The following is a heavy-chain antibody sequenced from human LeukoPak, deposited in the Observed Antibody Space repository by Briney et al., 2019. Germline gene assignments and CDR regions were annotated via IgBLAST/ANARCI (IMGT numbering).Heavy chain of an antibody. Sequence: PGGSLRLSCEASGFSLSTYFISWIRQAPGKGLEWVSIIDIYGVTTYYSDSVRGRFTISRDNSKNTLYLQMSSLRAEDAAVYYCASQDPVTSYYLDYWGQGTLVTVSS. V-gene: IGHV3-23*01. CDR3: ASQDPVTSYYLDY. D-gene: IGHD3-9*01. CDR1: GFSLSTYF. J-gene: IGHJ4*02. CDR2: IDIYGVTT.